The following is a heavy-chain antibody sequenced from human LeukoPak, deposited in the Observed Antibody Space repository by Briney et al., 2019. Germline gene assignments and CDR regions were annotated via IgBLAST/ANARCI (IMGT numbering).Heavy chain of an antibody. J-gene: IGHJ4*02. CDR1: GGFISSSSYY. D-gene: IGHD1-26*01. V-gene: IGHV4-39*01. CDR2: ISYSGIT. Sequence: SETLSLTCTVSGGFISSSSYYWAWIRQPPEKGLEWIGSISYSGITHYNPSLSRRVTISVDTSKSRFSLKLSSVTAADTAVYYCATTGVGASSSDFDYWGQGTLVTVSS. CDR3: ATTGVGASSSDFDY.